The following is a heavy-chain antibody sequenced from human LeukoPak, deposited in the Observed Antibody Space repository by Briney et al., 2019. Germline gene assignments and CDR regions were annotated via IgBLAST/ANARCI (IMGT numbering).Heavy chain of an antibody. CDR2: INHSGST. V-gene: IGHV4-34*01. D-gene: IGHD6-13*01. CDR1: SGSFSGYY. Sequence: SETLSLTCAVYSGSFSGYYWRWIRHPPGKGLEWIGEINHSGSTNYNPSLKSRVTISVDTSKNQFSLKLSSVTAADTAVYYCARGQPGAAAGTGFRYQLYFDYWGQGTLVTVSS. J-gene: IGHJ4*02. CDR3: ARGQPGAAAGTGFRYQLYFDY.